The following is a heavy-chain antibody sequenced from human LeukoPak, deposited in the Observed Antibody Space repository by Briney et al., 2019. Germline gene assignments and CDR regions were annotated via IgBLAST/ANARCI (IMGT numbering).Heavy chain of an antibody. CDR3: ARKSD. Sequence: PGGSLRLSCAASGFPFSSYGMHWVRQAPGKGLEWVAAISNDGNNKFYADSVKGRFTISRDNPKNTMNLQMNSLRAEDTAVYYCARKSDWGQGTLVTVSS. CDR1: GFPFSSYG. V-gene: IGHV3-30*03. CDR2: ISNDGNNK. J-gene: IGHJ4*02.